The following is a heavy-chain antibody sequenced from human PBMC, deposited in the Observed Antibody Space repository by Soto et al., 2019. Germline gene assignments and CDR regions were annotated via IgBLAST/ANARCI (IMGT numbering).Heavy chain of an antibody. CDR3: AREEVPQWFTRGYYGMDV. D-gene: IGHD2-2*01. V-gene: IGHV4-34*01. CDR2: INHSGST. Sequence: PSETLSLTCAVYVGSFSGYYWTLIRQPPGKGLEWIGDINHSGSTNYNSSLKSRVTISVDTSNKQLSLKLRSVTAADTAVYYCAREEVPQWFTRGYYGMDVWGQGTTVTVSS. CDR1: VGSFSGYY. J-gene: IGHJ6*02.